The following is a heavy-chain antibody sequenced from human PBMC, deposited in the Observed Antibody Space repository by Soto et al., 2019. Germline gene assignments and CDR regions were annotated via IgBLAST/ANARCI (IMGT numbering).Heavy chain of an antibody. D-gene: IGHD3-22*01. CDR2: THYSGST. Sequence: SETLSLTCTVSGGSISSFYWSWIRQPPGKGLEWIGYTHYSGSTNYNPSLKSRVTISVDTSKNQFSLKVTSVIAADTAVYYCASQHYYDSSGYYVVYWGQGTLVTVSS. CDR1: GGSISSFY. V-gene: IGHV4-59*01. J-gene: IGHJ4*02. CDR3: ASQHYYDSSGYYVVY.